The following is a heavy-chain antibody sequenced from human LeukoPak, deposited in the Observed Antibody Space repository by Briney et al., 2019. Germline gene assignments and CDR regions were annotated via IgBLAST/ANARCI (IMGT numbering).Heavy chain of an antibody. J-gene: IGHJ4*02. V-gene: IGHV1-2*02. CDR2: INPNSGGT. D-gene: IGHD6-19*01. CDR1: GYTFTGYY. Sequence: GASVKVSCKASGYTFTGYYMHWVRQAPGQGLEWMGWINPNSGGTNYAQKFQGRVTMTRDTSISTAYMELSRLRSDDTAVYYCARARSGYSSGWYSDYWGQGTLVTVSS. CDR3: ARARSGYSSGWYSDY.